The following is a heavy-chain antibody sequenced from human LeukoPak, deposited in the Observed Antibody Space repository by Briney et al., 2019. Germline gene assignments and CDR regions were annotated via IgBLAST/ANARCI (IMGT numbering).Heavy chain of an antibody. CDR2: ISYSGSA. J-gene: IGHJ5*02. D-gene: IGHD6-13*01. V-gene: IGHV4-59*02. CDR3: ARGWQQHLVRGVGWFDP. Sequence: PSETLSLTCTVSGDSVSSYYWSWIRQPPGKGLEWIGYISYSGSANYNPSLNSRVTISLDTSKNQFSLKLSSVTAADTAVYYCARGWQQHLVRGVGWFDPWGQGTLVTVSS. CDR1: GDSVSSYY.